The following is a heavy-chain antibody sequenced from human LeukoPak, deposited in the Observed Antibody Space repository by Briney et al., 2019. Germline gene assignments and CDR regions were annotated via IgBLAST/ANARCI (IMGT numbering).Heavy chain of an antibody. CDR3: AKAAAQANYFDY. V-gene: IGHV3-9*01. J-gene: IGHJ4*02. Sequence: GRSLRLSCAASGFTFDDYAMHWVRQAPGKGLEWVSGISWNSGSIGYADSVKGRFTISRDNAKNSLYLQMNSLGAEDTALYYCAKAAAQANYFDYWGQGTLVTVSS. CDR2: ISWNSGSI. D-gene: IGHD6-13*01. CDR1: GFTFDDYA.